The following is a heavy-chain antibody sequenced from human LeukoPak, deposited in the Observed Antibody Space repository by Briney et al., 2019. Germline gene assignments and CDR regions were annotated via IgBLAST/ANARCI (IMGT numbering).Heavy chain of an antibody. V-gene: IGHV1-18*01. J-gene: IGHJ6*04. CDR3: ARNQYSGSYSPRDGMDV. Sequence: GASVEVSCKASGYTFTSYRISWVRQAPGQGLEWMGWISAYNVNTNYAQKLQGRVTMTTDTSTSTAYMELRSLRSDDTAVYYCARNQYSGSYSPRDGMDVWGKGTTVTVSS. CDR2: ISAYNVNT. D-gene: IGHD1-26*01. CDR1: GYTFTSYR.